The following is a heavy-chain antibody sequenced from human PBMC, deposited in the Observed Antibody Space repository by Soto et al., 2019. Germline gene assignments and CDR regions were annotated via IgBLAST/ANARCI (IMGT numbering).Heavy chain of an antibody. CDR2: ISGSGGST. Sequence: GSLRLSCAASGFTFSSYAMSWVRQAPGKGLEWVSAISGSGGSTSYADSVKGRFTISRDNSKNTLYLQMNSLRAEDTAVYYCAKDPGYCSGGSCYPNFDYWGQGTLVTVSS. CDR3: AKDPGYCSGGSCYPNFDY. V-gene: IGHV3-23*01. D-gene: IGHD2-15*01. J-gene: IGHJ4*02. CDR1: GFTFSSYA.